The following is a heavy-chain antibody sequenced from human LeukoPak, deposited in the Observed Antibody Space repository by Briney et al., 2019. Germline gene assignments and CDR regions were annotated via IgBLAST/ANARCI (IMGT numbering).Heavy chain of an antibody. J-gene: IGHJ4*02. V-gene: IGHV4-59*11. CDR1: GVSMSSHY. CDR3: ATIKRGNIYGYFDF. Sequence: SETLSLTCTVSGVSMSSHYRSWIRQPPGKGLEWIGYMYDSWSTKDNPSLKSRVTLSADTSKNQFSLRPSSVTAADTAVYYCATIKRGNIYGYFDFWGQGILVTVSS. CDR2: MYDSWST. D-gene: IGHD5-18*01.